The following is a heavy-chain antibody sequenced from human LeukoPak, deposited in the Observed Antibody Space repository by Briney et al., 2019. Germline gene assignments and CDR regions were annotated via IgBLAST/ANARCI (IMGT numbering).Heavy chain of an antibody. CDR1: GFTFSGYG. J-gene: IGHJ5*02. D-gene: IGHD3-3*02. Sequence: GGSLRLSCAASGFTFSGYGMSWVRQAPGKGLEWVASISGGGGSTYYADSVKGRFTISRDNAKNSLYLQMNSLRVEDTAVYYCARAPLRGHYWSGYCNTWGQGTLVTVSS. V-gene: IGHV3-23*01. CDR3: ARAPLRGHYWSGYCNT. CDR2: ISGGGGST.